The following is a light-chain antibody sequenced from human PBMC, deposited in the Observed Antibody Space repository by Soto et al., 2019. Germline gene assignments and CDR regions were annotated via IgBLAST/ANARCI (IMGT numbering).Light chain of an antibody. V-gene: IGKV3-11*01. CDR3: QQRNYWLVT. Sequence: PGERATLSCRASQSVDSYLAWYQQKPGQAPRLLIYDVSNRATGIPARFSGSGSGTDFTLTISSLEPEDFAVYYCQQRNYWLVTFGHGTRLEI. J-gene: IGKJ5*01. CDR2: DVS. CDR1: QSVDSY.